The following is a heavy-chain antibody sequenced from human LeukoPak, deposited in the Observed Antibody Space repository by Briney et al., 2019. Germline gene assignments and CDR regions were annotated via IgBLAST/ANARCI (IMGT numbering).Heavy chain of an antibody. CDR2: IYYSGST. J-gene: IGHJ4*02. V-gene: IGHV4-59*12. CDR1: GGSISSYY. CDR3: ARDDGDYVDY. Sequence: SETLSLTCTVSGGSISSYYWSWIRQPPGKGLEWIGYIYYSGSTNYNPSLKSRVTISVDTSKNQFSLKLSSVTAADTVVYYCARDDGDYVDYWGQGTLVTVSS. D-gene: IGHD4-17*01.